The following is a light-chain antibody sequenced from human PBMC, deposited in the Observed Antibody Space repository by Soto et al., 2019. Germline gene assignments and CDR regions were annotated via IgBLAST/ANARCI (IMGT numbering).Light chain of an antibody. J-gene: IGKJ5*01. CDR3: QQYGSSPPIT. V-gene: IGKV3D-20*01. CDR2: DAS. CDR1: QSVSSSY. Sequence: EIVLTQSPATLSLSPGERATLSCGASQSVSSSYLAWYQQKPGLAHRLLIYDASSRATGIPDRFSGSGSETDFTLTISSLEPEDFAVYYCQQYGSSPPITFGQGTRLEIK.